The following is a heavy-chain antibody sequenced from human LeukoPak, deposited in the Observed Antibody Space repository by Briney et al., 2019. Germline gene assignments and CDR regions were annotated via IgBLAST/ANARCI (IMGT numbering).Heavy chain of an antibody. CDR1: GFSFDSYW. CDR2: ISGSSNTI. V-gene: IGHV3-48*01. Sequence: GVSLRLSCVASGFSFDSYWMNWVRQAPGKGLEWVSYISGSSNTIYYADSVKGRFAISRDNAKNSLYLQMNSLRAEDTAVYYCARHVYSSGWPFWGQGTLVTVSS. CDR3: ARHVYSSGWPF. J-gene: IGHJ4*02. D-gene: IGHD6-19*01.